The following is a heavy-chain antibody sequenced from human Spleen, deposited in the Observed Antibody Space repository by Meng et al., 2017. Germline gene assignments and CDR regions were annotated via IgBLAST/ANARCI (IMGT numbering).Heavy chain of an antibody. D-gene: IGHD3-10*01. V-gene: IGHV4-38-2*02. CDR2: IYHSGTT. CDR1: VYSISNGYY. Sequence: SETLSLTCTVSVYSISNGYYWGWIRQPPGKGLEWIGSIYHSGTTYYNPSLRSRLTISVDTSKNQFSLKLKSVTAADTAVYYCARIPSYFRYYYYGMDVWGQGTTVTVSS. J-gene: IGHJ6*02. CDR3: ARIPSYFRYYYYGMDV.